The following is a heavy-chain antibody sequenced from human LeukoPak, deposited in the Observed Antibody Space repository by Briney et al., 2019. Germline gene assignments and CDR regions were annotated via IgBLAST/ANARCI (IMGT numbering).Heavy chain of an antibody. CDR2: INHSGST. CDR3: ARERGGLTTVTTYFDY. CDR1: GGSFSGYY. V-gene: IGHV4-34*01. D-gene: IGHD4-17*01. Sequence: PSETLPLTCAVYGGSFSGYYWSWIRQPPGKGLEWIGEINHSGSTNYNPSLKSRVTISVDTSKNQFSLKLSSVTAADTAVYYCARERGGLTTVTTYFDYWGQGTLVTVSS. J-gene: IGHJ4*02.